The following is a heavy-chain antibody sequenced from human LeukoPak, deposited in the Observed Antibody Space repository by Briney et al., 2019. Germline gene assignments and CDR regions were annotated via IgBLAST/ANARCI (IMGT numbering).Heavy chain of an antibody. D-gene: IGHD1-26*01. CDR3: AREPQSDVGCFDH. J-gene: IGHJ4*02. CDR1: GFTFSDYY. Sequence: GGSLRLSCAASGFTFSDYYMSWIRQAPGKGLEWVSYITSSSSYTNYADSVKGRFTISRDNAKNSLYLQMNSLRTDYKAVYYCAREPQSDVGCFDHWGQGTLVTVSS. V-gene: IGHV3-11*05. CDR2: ITSSSSYT.